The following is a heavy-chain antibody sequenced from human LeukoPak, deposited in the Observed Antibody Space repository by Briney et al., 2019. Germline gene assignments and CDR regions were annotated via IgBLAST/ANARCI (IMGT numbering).Heavy chain of an antibody. V-gene: IGHV4-39*01. D-gene: IGHD3-10*01. J-gene: IGHJ4*02. CDR1: GGSITTSSYY. Sequence: SETLSLTCTVSGGSITTSSYYWGWIRQPPGKGLEWIGTIHYSGNTYYNPSLKSRVTISVDTSKNQFSLKLSSVTAADTAMYYCARHCDTVRGASIDYWGQGTLVTVSS. CDR3: ARHCDTVRGASIDY. CDR2: IHYSGNT.